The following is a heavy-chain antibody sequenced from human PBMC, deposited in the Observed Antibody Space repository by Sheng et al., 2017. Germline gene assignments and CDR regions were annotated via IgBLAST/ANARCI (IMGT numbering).Heavy chain of an antibody. D-gene: IGHD3-22*01. V-gene: IGHV4-34*01. CDR1: GGSFSGYY. Sequence: QVQLQQWGAGLLKPSETLSLTCAVYGGSFSGYYWSWIHQPPGKGLEWIGEINHSGSTNYNPSLKSRVTISVDTSKNQFSLKLSSVTAADTAVYYCARAHYDSSGYLWGKAFDIWGQRDKWSPSLQ. CDR2: INHSGST. CDR3: ARAHYDSSGYLWGKAFDI. J-gene: IGHJ3*02.